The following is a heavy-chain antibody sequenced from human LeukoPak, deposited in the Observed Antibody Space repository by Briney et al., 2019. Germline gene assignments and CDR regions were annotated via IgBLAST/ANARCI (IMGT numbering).Heavy chain of an antibody. CDR1: GFTFSSYG. V-gene: IGHV3-48*02. CDR3: ARRYCSGGSCGVGPYFVY. J-gene: IGHJ4*02. CDR2: ITSGGTI. D-gene: IGHD2-15*01. Sequence: GGSLRLSCAASGFTFSSYGMSWVRQAPGKGLEWLSHITSGGTIYYADSVKGRFTTSRDNAKSSLSLQMSSLRDEDTAVYYCARRYCSGGSCGVGPYFVYWGQGTLVTVSS.